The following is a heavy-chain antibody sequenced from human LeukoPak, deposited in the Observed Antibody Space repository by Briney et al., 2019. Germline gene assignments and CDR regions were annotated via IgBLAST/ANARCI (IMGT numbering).Heavy chain of an antibody. V-gene: IGHV3-33*01. Sequence: GGSLRLSCAASGFTSSSYGMHWVRQAPGKGLEWVAVIWYDGSNKYYADSVKGRFTISRDNSKNTLYLQMNSLRAEDTAVYYCARDRWESIAAAGTDWFDPWGQGTLVTVSS. CDR3: ARDRWESIAAAGTDWFDP. CDR2: IWYDGSNK. J-gene: IGHJ5*02. CDR1: GFTSSSYG. D-gene: IGHD6-13*01.